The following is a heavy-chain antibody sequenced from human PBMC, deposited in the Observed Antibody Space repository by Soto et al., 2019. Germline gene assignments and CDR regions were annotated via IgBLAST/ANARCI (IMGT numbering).Heavy chain of an antibody. Sequence: SRPALVNPTDTLTLTCNVSVFSLTTGRMGVSLICQPPGKALEWLAHIFSDAERSYSRSLQGRLTVSKVGSGSHVVLTMTNMDPVDTGTYFCVRMNAESYSSYYAMDVWGQGTTVTVAS. CDR1: VFSLTTGRMG. CDR3: VRMNAESYSSYYAMDV. D-gene: IGHD3-10*01. CDR2: IFSDAER. J-gene: IGHJ6*02. V-gene: IGHV2-26*01.